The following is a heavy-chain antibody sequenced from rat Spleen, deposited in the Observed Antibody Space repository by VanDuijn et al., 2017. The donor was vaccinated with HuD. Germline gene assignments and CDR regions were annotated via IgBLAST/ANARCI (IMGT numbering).Heavy chain of an antibody. J-gene: IGHJ2*01. CDR2: ISYDDSRT. D-gene: IGHD1-11*01. CDR1: GFTFSDYY. V-gene: IGHV5-29*01. Sequence: EVQLVESDGGLVQPGRSLKLSCAASGFTFSDYYMAWVRQAPTKGLEWVATISYDDSRTYYRDSVKGRFTISRDNAKSTLYLQMDSLRSEHTATYYCTSPRGNTPFDYWGQGVMVTVSS. CDR3: TSPRGNTPFDY.